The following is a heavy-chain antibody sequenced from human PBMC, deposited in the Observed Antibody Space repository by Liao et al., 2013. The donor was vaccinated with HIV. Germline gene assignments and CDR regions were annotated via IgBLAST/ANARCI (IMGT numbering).Heavy chain of an antibody. V-gene: IGHV4-34*10. J-gene: IGHJ3*02. CDR2: INQSGST. D-gene: IGHD3-16*01. CDR1: GESFTGYY. CDR3: ARAGGRYAGFDI. Sequence: QVQLQESGPGLVKPSETLSLTCAVYGESFTGYYWSWIRQPPGKGLEWIGEINQSGSTNYNPSLKSRVAMSLDTSDNHFSLTLRSATAADTAVYYCARAGGRYAGFDIWGQGTMVTVSS.